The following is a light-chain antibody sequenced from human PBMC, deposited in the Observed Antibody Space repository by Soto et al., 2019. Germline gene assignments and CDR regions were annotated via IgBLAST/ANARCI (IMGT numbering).Light chain of an antibody. CDR3: SSYTSSSTLV. J-gene: IGLJ1*01. CDR1: SSDVGYYNY. Sequence: HSALTQPASVSGSPGQSITISCTGTSSDVGYYNYVSWYQQHPGKAPKLMIYDVHYRPSGVSDRFSGSKSGNTASLTLSGLQAEDEADYYCSSYTSSSTLVFGTGTKLTVL. CDR2: DVH. V-gene: IGLV2-14*03.